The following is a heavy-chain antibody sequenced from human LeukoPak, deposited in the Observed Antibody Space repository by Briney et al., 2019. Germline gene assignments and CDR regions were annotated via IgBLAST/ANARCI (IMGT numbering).Heavy chain of an antibody. D-gene: IGHD3-16*02. V-gene: IGHV4-59*01. CDR2: IYYSGST. CDR1: GGSISSYY. J-gene: IGHJ4*02. Sequence: SETLSLTCTVSGGSISSYYWSWIRQPPGKGLELSGYIYYSGSTNYNPSLKSRVAISVDTSKNQFSLKLSSVTAADTAVYYCARAFADYVWGSYRYTIFDYWGQGTLSPSPQ. CDR3: ARAFADYVWGSYRYTIFDY.